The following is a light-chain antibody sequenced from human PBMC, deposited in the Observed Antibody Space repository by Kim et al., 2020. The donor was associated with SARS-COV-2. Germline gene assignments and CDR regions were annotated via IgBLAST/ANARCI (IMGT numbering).Light chain of an antibody. V-gene: IGKV3-15*01. CDR3: HHYDSWPLA. CDR1: QSVGAN. CDR2: RAS. J-gene: IGKJ4*01. Sequence: EIVMTQSPATLSVSPGERATLSCRASQSVGANLAWYQQKPGLTPRLLIYRASTRATGIPARFSGSGSGTEFALTISSLQSEDFAVYYCHHYDSWPLAFGGGTKVDIK.